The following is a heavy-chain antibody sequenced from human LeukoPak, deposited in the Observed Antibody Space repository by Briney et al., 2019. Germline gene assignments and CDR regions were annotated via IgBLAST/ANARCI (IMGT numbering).Heavy chain of an antibody. V-gene: IGHV3-74*01. CDR1: GFTFSTYW. J-gene: IGHJ1*01. D-gene: IGHD3-22*01. CDR3: ARAPSEIGGYYPEYFRN. CDR2: IKSDGST. Sequence: TGGSLRLSCAASGFTFSTYWMHWVRQAPGKGLVWVSRIKSDGSTNYADSVKGRFTISRDNAKNTVSLQMNSLRPEDTGVYYCARAPSEIGGYYPEYFRNWGQGTLVTVSS.